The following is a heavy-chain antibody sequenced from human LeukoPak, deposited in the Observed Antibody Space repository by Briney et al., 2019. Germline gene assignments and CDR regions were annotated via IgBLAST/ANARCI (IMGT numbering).Heavy chain of an antibody. CDR3: ARSITSSWYGDFQH. D-gene: IGHD6-13*01. CDR1: GGSLSGYF. Sequence: SETLSLTCTVSGGSLSGYFWSWIRQPPGKGLEWIGYIYYSGSTNYNPSLKSRVTISVDTSKNQFSLKLSSVTAADTAVYYCARSITSSWYGDFQHWGQGTLVTVSS. CDR2: IYYSGST. J-gene: IGHJ1*01. V-gene: IGHV4-59*01.